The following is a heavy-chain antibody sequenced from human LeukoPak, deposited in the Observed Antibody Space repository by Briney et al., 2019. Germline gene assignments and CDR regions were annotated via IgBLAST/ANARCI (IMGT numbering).Heavy chain of an antibody. CDR1: GGSFSGYY. V-gene: IGHV4-34*01. J-gene: IGHJ3*02. CDR3: ARDLSSPAGGAFDI. CDR2: INHSGST. D-gene: IGHD2-2*01. Sequence: SETLSLTCAVYGGSFSGYYWSWIRQPPGKGLEWIGEINHSGSTNYNPSLKSRVTISVDTSKNQFSLKLSSVTAADTAVYYCARDLSSPAGGAFDIWGQGTMVTVSS.